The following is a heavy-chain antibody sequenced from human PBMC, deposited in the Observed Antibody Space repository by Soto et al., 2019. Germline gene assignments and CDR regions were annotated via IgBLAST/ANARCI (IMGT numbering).Heavy chain of an antibody. J-gene: IGHJ4*02. V-gene: IGHV3-23*01. CDR1: GFTFSSYA. D-gene: IGHD3-22*01. CDR2: ISGSGGST. Sequence: GGSLRLSCAASGFTFSSYAMSWVRQAPGKGLEWVSAISGSGGSTYYADSVKGRFTISRDNSKNTLYLQMNSLRAEDTAVYYCAKDRDSSGYYFFFGLHYFDYWGQGTLVTVSS. CDR3: AKDRDSSGYYFFFGLHYFDY.